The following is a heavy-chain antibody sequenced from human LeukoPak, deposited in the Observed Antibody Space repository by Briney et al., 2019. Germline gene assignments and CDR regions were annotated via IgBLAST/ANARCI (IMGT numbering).Heavy chain of an antibody. CDR2: IYYSGST. Sequence: KPSETLSLTCTVSGGSISSSSYYWGLIRQPPGKGLEWIGSIYYSGSTYYNPSLKSRVTISVDTSKNQFSLKLSSVTAADTAVYYCARHVKYFDWLLRVVTTTGAFDIWGQGTMVTVSS. J-gene: IGHJ3*02. CDR3: ARHVKYFDWLLRVVTTTGAFDI. V-gene: IGHV4-39*01. D-gene: IGHD3-9*01. CDR1: GGSISSSSYY.